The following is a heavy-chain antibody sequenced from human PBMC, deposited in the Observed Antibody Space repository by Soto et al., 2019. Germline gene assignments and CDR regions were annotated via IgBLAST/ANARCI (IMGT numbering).Heavy chain of an antibody. CDR1: GYTFTTYW. Sequence: GESLKISCKASGYTFTTYWIAWVRQLPGKGLEWMGIIYPGDSDTRYSPSFQGQVTISADKSISTAYLQWSSLKASDTAMYYCARRSISPDPSGFDPWGQGTLVTVTS. CDR3: ARRSISPDPSGFDP. CDR2: IYPGDSDT. D-gene: IGHD1-26*01. J-gene: IGHJ5*02. V-gene: IGHV5-51*01.